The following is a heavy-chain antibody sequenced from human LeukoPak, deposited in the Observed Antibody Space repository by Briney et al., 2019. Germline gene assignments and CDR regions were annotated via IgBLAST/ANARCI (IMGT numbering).Heavy chain of an antibody. J-gene: IGHJ4*02. CDR3: ARVGPGTTSFDY. V-gene: IGHV4-38-2*01. CDR2: IYHSGST. D-gene: IGHD1-1*01. CDR1: GYSISSGYY. Sequence: SETLSLTCAVSGYSISSGYYWDWIRQPPGKGLEWIGGIYHSGSTYYNPSLKSRVTISVDTSKNQFSLKLSSVTAADTAVYYCARVGPGTTSFDYWGQGTLVTVSS.